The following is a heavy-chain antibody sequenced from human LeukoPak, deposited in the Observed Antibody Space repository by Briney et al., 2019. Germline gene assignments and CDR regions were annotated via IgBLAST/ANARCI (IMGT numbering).Heavy chain of an antibody. CDR3: ARDRDGYTNLDY. V-gene: IGHV4-31*03. CDR1: GGSISSGGYY. D-gene: IGHD5-24*01. J-gene: IGHJ4*02. CDR2: IYYSGST. Sequence: SETLSLTCTVSGGSISSGGYYWSWIRQHPGKGLEWIGYIYYSGSTYYNPSLKSRVTISVDTSKNQFSLKLSSVTAADTAIYYCARDRDGYTNLDYWGQGTLVTVSS.